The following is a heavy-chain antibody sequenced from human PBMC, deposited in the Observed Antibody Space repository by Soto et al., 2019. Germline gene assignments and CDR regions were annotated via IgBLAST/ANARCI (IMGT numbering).Heavy chain of an antibody. CDR2: IKSKSDGATT. J-gene: IGHJ5*02. D-gene: IGHD3-3*01. CDR1: GFTCSNAL. CDR3: TTGITIFGVVIET. V-gene: IGHV3-15*01. Sequence: SWGSXRLSCASSGFTCSNALMTLFRHAPGKGLEFVGRIKSKSDGATTDYAAPVRGRFIISRDDSKNTLYLQMNSLKTEDTAVYYCTTGITIFGVVIETWGQGTLVTVYS.